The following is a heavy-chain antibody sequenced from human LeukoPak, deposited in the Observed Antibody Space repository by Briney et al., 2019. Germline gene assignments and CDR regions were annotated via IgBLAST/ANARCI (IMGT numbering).Heavy chain of an antibody. CDR1: GGSISSSNW. D-gene: IGHD6-13*01. CDR2: IYHSGST. J-gene: IGHJ4*02. V-gene: IGHV4-4*02. Sequence: SGTLSLTCAVSGGSISSSNWWSWARQPPGKGLEWIGEIYHSGSTNYNPSLKSRVTISVDKSKNQFSLKLSSVTAADTAVYYCARGKRSSWYPYFDYWGQGTLVTVSS. CDR3: ARGKRSSWYPYFDY.